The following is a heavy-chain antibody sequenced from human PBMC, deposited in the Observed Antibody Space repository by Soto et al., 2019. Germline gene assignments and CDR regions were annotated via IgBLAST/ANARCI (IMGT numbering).Heavy chain of an antibody. V-gene: IGHV3-15*07. Sequence: GGSLRLSCAASGFTFSNAWMNWVRQAPGKGLEWVGRIKSKTDGGTTDYAAPVKGRFTISRDDSKNTLYLQMNSLKTGDTAVYYCSAPYCTNGVCYTWDAFDIWGQGTMVTVSS. D-gene: IGHD2-8*01. CDR2: IKSKTDGGTT. CDR3: SAPYCTNGVCYTWDAFDI. CDR1: GFTFSNAW. J-gene: IGHJ3*02.